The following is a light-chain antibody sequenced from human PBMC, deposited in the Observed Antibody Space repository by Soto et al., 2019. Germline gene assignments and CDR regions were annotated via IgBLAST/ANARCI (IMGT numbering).Light chain of an antibody. CDR2: GKS. J-gene: IGLJ3*02. Sequence: QAVVTQPPSVSGAPGQRVTISCTGSSSNIGTGYDVHWYQQLPGTAPKLLIYGKSNRPSGVPDRFSGSRSGTSASLAITGLQAEDEADYYCQSYDSGLNWVFGGGTKLTVL. CDR1: SSNIGTGYD. V-gene: IGLV1-40*01. CDR3: QSYDSGLNWV.